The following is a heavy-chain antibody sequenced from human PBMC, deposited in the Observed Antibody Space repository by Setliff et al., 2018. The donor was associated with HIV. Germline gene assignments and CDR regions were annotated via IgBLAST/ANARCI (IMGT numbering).Heavy chain of an antibody. CDR2: IIPIFGTA. D-gene: IGHD3-10*01. CDR1: GGTFSSYT. Sequence: GASVKVSCKASGGTFSSYTISWVRQAPGQGLEWMGRIIPIFGTANYAQKFQGRVTITADESTSTAYMELSSLRSEDTAVYFCARDPAFGAFDIWGQGTTVTVSS. V-gene: IGHV1-69*13. J-gene: IGHJ3*02. CDR3: ARDPAFGAFDI.